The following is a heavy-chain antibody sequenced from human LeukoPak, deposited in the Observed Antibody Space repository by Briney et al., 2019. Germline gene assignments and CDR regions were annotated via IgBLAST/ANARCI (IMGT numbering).Heavy chain of an antibody. CDR1: GRSISSGGFA. Sequence: SQTLSLTRAVSGRSISSGGFAWNWIRQPPGKGLEWIGFIYPSGRATYTPSLTSRVNTSVDRSRTQFSVKMNSVTAADMAVYFCARGTTEFASWGQGTLVTVSS. D-gene: IGHD1-14*01. V-gene: IGHV4-30-2*01. CDR3: ARGTTEFAS. CDR2: IYPSGRA. J-gene: IGHJ4*02.